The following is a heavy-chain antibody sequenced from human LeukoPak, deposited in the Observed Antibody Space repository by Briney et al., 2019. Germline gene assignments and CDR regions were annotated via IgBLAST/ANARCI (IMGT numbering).Heavy chain of an antibody. Sequence: GGSLRLSCAASGFTLSTYWMHWVRQAPGKGLVWISRMHGDGSSTSYADSVKGRFTISRDNAKNTLYLQMNSLRAEDTAVYYCARDVDTAMVTPFGYWGRGTLVTVSS. V-gene: IGHV3-74*01. CDR1: GFTLSTYW. CDR3: ARDVDTAMVTPFGY. D-gene: IGHD5-18*01. CDR2: MHGDGSST. J-gene: IGHJ4*02.